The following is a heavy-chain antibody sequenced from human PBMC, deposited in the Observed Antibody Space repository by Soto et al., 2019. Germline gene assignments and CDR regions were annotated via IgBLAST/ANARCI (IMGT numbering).Heavy chain of an antibody. Sequence: VVSLRISCGVSGFTVTSYAMCWVRQAPGKGLEWVSSISISGGSTYYADSVKGRFTISRDNSKNTLYLQMNSLRAEDTAVYYCAKDGYSITRNKPLDYWGQGTLVTVSS. D-gene: IGHD2-2*01. CDR3: AKDGYSITRNKPLDY. V-gene: IGHV3-23*01. CDR2: ISISGGST. J-gene: IGHJ4*02. CDR1: GFTVTSYA.